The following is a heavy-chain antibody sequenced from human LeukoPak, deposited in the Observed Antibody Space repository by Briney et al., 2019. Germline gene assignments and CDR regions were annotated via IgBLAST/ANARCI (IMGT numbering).Heavy chain of an antibody. CDR2: IKHSGST. CDR1: GGSFSGYY. CDR3: ARDPRKQLWYPAGFHY. J-gene: IGHJ4*02. D-gene: IGHD5-18*01. V-gene: IGHV4-34*01. Sequence: SETLSLTCAVYGGSFSGYYWSWIRQPPGKGLEWIGYIKHSGSTNYKPSLKSRVPLSVDTSKNQLSLKLSSVTAADPPVFQCARDPRKQLWYPAGFHYWGEGTLVSVSS.